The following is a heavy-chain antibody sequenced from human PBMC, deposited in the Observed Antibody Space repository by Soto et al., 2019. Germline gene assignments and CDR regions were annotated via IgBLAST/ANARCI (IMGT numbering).Heavy chain of an antibody. J-gene: IGHJ5*01. CDR2: IYPGDSDT. Sequence: PGESLKISCKDSGYSFTNNWIAWVRQMPGKGLECMGIIYPGDSDTRYSPSFQGQVTISADRSISTAYLQWSNLRASDTAIYFCARCTSSSWHWFDSWGQGTQVTVSS. D-gene: IGHD2-2*01. V-gene: IGHV5-51*01. CDR1: GYSFTNNW. CDR3: ARCTSSSWHWFDS.